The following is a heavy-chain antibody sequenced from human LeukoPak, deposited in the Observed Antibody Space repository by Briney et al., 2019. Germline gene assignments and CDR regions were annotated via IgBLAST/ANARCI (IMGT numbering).Heavy chain of an antibody. Sequence: PSETLSLTCTVSGASVSDYWSWIRPSPGKGLEWIGYIYHSGHTMSNPSLKSRVSLSLDTSNNQFSLKLSSVTAADTAVYYCARHPFQYPFDHWGQGTVVSVSS. V-gene: IGHV4-59*08. CDR3: ARHPFQYPFDH. J-gene: IGHJ5*02. CDR1: GASVSDY. D-gene: IGHD4-4*01. CDR2: IYHSGHT.